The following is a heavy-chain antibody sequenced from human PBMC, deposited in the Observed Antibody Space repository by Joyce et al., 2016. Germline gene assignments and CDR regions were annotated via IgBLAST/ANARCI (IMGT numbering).Heavy chain of an antibody. Sequence: EVYLVESGGGLVQPGGSLRLSCAASGFSFRYFWMDWVRQAPGKGLEWGAQINEDGSEKNYMDSWRGRFTISRDNAKNSVDLQINSLRVEDTAVYYCTRGSGTGWFDPWGQGTLVTVSS. CDR1: GFSFRYFW. CDR2: INEDGSEK. D-gene: IGHD6-13*01. V-gene: IGHV3-7*03. CDR3: TRGSGTGWFDP. J-gene: IGHJ5*02.